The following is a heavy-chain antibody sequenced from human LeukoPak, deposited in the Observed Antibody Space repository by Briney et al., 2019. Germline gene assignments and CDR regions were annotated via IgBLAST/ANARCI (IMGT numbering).Heavy chain of an antibody. V-gene: IGHV3-33*08. J-gene: IGHJ6*02. D-gene: IGHD2-2*01. Sequence: PGGPLRLSCAASGFIFATYVMHWVRQAPGKGLDWVAVIWYDGSDKYYADYLRSRFTISRDNAKNSVSLQLNSLRAEDTDVYYCARIFRYQLVEYYALDVWRQGTTVSVPS. CDR2: IWYDGSDK. CDR1: GFIFATYV. CDR3: ARIFRYQLVEYYALDV.